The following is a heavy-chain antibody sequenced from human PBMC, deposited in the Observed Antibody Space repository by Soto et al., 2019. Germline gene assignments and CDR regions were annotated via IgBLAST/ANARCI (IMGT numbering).Heavy chain of an antibody. V-gene: IGHV1-69*02. CDR2: IIPILGIA. CDR3: ARVSRPKKDYGDYYFDY. D-gene: IGHD4-17*01. J-gene: IGHJ4*02. CDR1: GGTFSSYT. Sequence: QVQLVQSGAEVKKPGSSVKVSCKASGGTFSSYTISWVRQAPGQGLEWMGRIIPILGIANYAQKFQGRVTITADKSTSTAYMELSSLRSEDTAVYYCARVSRPKKDYGDYYFDYWGQGTLVTVSS.